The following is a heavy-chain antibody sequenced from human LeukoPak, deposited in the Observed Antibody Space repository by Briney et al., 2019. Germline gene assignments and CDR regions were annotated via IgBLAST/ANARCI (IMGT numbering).Heavy chain of an antibody. Sequence: GGSLRLSCAASGFTFSDFAMSWVRQAPGKGLEWVSTVSKSGESTHYADSVRGRFTISRDNSKNTLHLQMNSLRAEDTAVYYCARDLGYCSSTSCYGIDYWGQGTLVTVSS. V-gene: IGHV3-23*01. D-gene: IGHD2-2*01. CDR2: VSKSGEST. CDR3: ARDLGYCSSTSCYGIDY. CDR1: GFTFSDFA. J-gene: IGHJ4*02.